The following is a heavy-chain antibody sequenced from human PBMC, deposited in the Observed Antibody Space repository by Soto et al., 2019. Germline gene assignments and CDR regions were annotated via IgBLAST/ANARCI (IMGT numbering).Heavy chain of an antibody. CDR1: GGSFDGYY. V-gene: IGHV4-34*01. CDR3: ARGVDSWSGYLL. CDR2: IHHSGST. D-gene: IGHD3-3*01. J-gene: IGHJ4*02. Sequence: SETLSLTCALYGGSFDGYYWSWIRQSPGKGLEWIGEIHHSGSTKYNPSLKSRVSLSVDTYTKQFSMKMTSMTAADRGVYYCARGVDSWSGYLLWGQGP.